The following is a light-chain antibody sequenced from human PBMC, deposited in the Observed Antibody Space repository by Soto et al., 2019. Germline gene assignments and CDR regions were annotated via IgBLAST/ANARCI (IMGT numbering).Light chain of an antibody. CDR3: QQYNSYPKT. V-gene: IGKV1-5*01. Sequence: DIQMTQSPSTLSAYVGDRVTITCRASQSISSWLAWYQQKPGKAPKLLIYDASSLESGVPSRFSGSGSGTEFTLTISSLQPDDFATYYCQQYNSYPKTFGQGTKVDIK. CDR2: DAS. J-gene: IGKJ1*01. CDR1: QSISSW.